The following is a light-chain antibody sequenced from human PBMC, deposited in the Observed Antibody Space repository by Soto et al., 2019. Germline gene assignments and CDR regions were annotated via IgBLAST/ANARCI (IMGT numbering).Light chain of an antibody. V-gene: IGLV2-8*01. Sequence: QSALTQPPSASGSPGQSLTISCTGTSSDIGSYNYVSWYQQHPGKAPRLLIYEVTKRPSGVPDRFSGSKSGNTASLTISGLQTEDDSHYYCCSYANGNTLLFGGGTKLTVL. CDR2: EVT. CDR3: CSYANGNTLL. J-gene: IGLJ2*01. CDR1: SSDIGSYNY.